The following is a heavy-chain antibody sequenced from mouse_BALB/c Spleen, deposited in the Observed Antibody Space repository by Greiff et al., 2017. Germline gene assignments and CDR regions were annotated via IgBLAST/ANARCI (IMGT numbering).Heavy chain of an antibody. V-gene: IGHV3-2*02. Sequence: EVQLQESGPGLVKPSQSLSLTCTVTGYSITSDYAWNWIRQFPGNKLEWMGYISYSGSTSYNPSLKSRISITRDTSKNQFFLQLNSVTTEDTATYYCAILLSYYYAMDYWGQGTSVTVSS. CDR1: GYSITSDYA. J-gene: IGHJ4*01. CDR3: AILLSYYYAMDY. D-gene: IGHD2-1*01. CDR2: ISYSGST.